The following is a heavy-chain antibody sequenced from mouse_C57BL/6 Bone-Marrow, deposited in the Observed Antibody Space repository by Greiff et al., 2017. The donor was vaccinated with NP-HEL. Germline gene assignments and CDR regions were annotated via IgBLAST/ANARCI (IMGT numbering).Heavy chain of an antibody. CDR1: GYTFTSYT. V-gene: IGHV1-4*01. CDR3: ARSMVSGYYFDY. J-gene: IGHJ2*01. CDR2: INPSSGYT. D-gene: IGHD2-2*01. Sequence: QVQLQQSGAELARPGASVKMSCKASGYTFTSYTMPWVKQRPGQGLEWIGYINPSSGYTKYNQKFKDKATLTADKSSSTAYMQLSSLTSEDSAVYYCARSMVSGYYFDYWGQGTTLTVSS.